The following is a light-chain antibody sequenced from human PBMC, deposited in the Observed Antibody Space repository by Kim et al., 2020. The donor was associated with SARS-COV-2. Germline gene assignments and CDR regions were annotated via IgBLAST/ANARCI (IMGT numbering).Light chain of an antibody. CDR3: QVWDSSSDHNV. CDR2: YDS. Sequence: SYELTQPPSVSVAPGKTARITCGGNNIGSKSVHWYLQKPGQAPVLVIYYDSDRPSGIPERFSGSNSGNTATLTISRVEAGDEADYYCQVWDSSSDHNVFGSGTKVTVL. J-gene: IGLJ6*01. V-gene: IGLV3-21*04. CDR1: NIGSKS.